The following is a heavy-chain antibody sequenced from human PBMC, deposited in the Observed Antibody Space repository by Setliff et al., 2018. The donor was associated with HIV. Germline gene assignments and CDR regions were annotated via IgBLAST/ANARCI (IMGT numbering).Heavy chain of an antibody. D-gene: IGHD3-3*01. CDR1: GFTFSSYW. Sequence: GESLKISCAASGFTFSSYWMSWVRQAPGKGLEWVANIKQDGSEKYYVDSVKGRFTISRDNAKNSLYLQMNSLRAEDTAVYYCARLYNFWSGYSPDHYYYYMDVWGKGTTVTVS. J-gene: IGHJ6*03. CDR3: ARLYNFWSGYSPDHYYYYMDV. V-gene: IGHV3-7*05. CDR2: IKQDGSEK.